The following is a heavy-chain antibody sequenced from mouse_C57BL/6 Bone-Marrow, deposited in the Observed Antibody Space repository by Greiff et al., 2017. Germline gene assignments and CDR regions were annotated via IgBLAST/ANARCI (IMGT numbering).Heavy chain of an antibody. CDR2: ISYSGST. V-gene: IGHV3-8*01. J-gene: IGHJ4*01. Sequence: EVKLVESGPGLAKPSQTLSITCSVTGYSITSDYWNWIRTFPGNKLEYLGYISYSGSTYYNPSLNSRIPITRDTSKNQYYLQLKSVTTEDTAAYYCARLGTVVPDYYSMDYWGQGTAVTVSS. CDR1: GYSITSDY. CDR3: ARLGTVVPDYYSMDY. D-gene: IGHD1-1*01.